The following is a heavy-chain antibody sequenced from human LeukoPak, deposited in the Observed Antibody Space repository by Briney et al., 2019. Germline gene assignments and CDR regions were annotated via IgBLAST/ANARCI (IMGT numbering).Heavy chain of an antibody. J-gene: IGHJ2*01. D-gene: IGHD2-2*01. Sequence: GRSLRLSCAASGFTFSSYATHWVRQAPGKGLEWVAVISDDGGNKYNADSVKGRFTISRDNSKNTLYLRMNSLRAEDTAVYYCARVNESTWDSWYFDLWGRGTLVTVSS. CDR3: ARVNESTWDSWYFDL. CDR2: ISDDGGNK. CDR1: GFTFSSYA. V-gene: IGHV3-30*04.